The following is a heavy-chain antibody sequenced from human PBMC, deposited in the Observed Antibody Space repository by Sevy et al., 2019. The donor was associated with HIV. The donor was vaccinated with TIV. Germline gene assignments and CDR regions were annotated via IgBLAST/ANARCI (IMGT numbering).Heavy chain of an antibody. CDR1: GGSFSGYF. D-gene: IGHD2-21*02. V-gene: IGHV4-34*01. J-gene: IGHJ5*02. Sequence: SETLSLTCAVYGGSFSGYFWTWIRQPPGKGLEWIGEINHSGSTNYNPSLKSRVSISVDTSKNQLSLKLTSVTAADTAVYYCARGPVTGRRVSDRNWFDPWGQGTLVTVS. CDR3: ARGPVTGRRVSDRNWFDP. CDR2: INHSGST.